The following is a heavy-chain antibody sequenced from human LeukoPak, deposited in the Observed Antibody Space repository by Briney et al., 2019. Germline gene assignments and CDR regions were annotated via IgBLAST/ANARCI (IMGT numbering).Heavy chain of an antibody. CDR2: IRSKPHSYTT. J-gene: IGHJ4*02. CDR1: GFTFSGSD. V-gene: IGHV3-73*01. CDR3: TRQGCSGGSCSYVDY. D-gene: IGHD2-15*01. Sequence: PGGSLRLSCAASGFTFSGSDMHWVRQASGKGLEWVGLIRSKPHSYTTVYAASVQGRFTISRDDSKNTAYLQMNSLKAEDTAVYYCTRQGCSGGSCSYVDYWGQGTLVTVSS.